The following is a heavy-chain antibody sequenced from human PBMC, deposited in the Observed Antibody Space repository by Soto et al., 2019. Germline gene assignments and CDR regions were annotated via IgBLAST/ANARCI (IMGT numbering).Heavy chain of an antibody. CDR2: IYYSGIT. CDR1: GVSISNSSYY. CDR3: ARHGSN. Sequence: SETLSLTCTVSGVSISNSSYYWGWIRRPPGKGLEWIGTIYYSGITYYNPSLKSRVTISVDTSKNQFSLKLTSVTAADTAVYYCARHGSNWGQGTLVTVS. V-gene: IGHV4-39*01. J-gene: IGHJ4*02.